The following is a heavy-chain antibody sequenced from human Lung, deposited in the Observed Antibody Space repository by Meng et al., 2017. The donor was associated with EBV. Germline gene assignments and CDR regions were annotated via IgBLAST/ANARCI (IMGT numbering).Heavy chain of an antibody. V-gene: IGHV4-30-4*08. J-gene: IGHJ5*02. CDR1: GGSIRFGDYY. D-gene: IGHD6-6*01. CDR2: IYDSGST. Sequence: QGQRQEAGPGLVQPSQTLSLTCTVSGGSIRFGDYYWSWIRQPPGKGLEWIGYIYDSGSTSYNPSLMSRVTISVDTSRNQFSLKLTSVTAADTAVYYCAREYSSSSGLPGPWGQGTLVTVSS. CDR3: AREYSSSSGLPGP.